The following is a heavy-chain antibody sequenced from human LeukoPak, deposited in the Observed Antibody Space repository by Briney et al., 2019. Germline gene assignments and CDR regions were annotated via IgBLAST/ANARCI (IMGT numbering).Heavy chain of an antibody. CDR3: AKDISSGYDFVLLDY. CDR1: GFTFDDYA. Sequence: PGRSLRLSCAASGFTFDDYAMHWVRQAPGKGLEWVSGISWNSGSIGYADSVKGRFTISRDNAKNSLYLQMSSLRAEDTALYYCAKDISSGYDFVLLDYWGQGTLVTVSS. J-gene: IGHJ4*02. CDR2: ISWNSGSI. V-gene: IGHV3-9*01. D-gene: IGHD5-12*01.